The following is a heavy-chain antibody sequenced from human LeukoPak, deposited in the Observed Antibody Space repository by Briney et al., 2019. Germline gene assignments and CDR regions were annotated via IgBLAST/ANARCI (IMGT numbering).Heavy chain of an antibody. CDR2: IYYSGST. V-gene: IGHV4-59*01. Sequence: MPSETLSLTCTVSGGSIRTYYWSWIRQPPGKGLEWIGYIYYSGSTNYNPSLKSRVTISVDTSKNQFSLKLSSVTAADTAVYYCARDRGTSGPWPYYFDSWGQGTLVTVSS. CDR3: ARDRGTSGPWPYYFDS. J-gene: IGHJ4*02. CDR1: GGSIRTYY. D-gene: IGHD2-8*01.